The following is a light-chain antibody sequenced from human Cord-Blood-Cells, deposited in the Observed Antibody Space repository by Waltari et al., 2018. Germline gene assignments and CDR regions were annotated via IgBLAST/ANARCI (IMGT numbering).Light chain of an antibody. J-gene: IGKJ1*01. Sequence: DIQMTQSPSSLSASVGDRVTITCRASQSISSYLNWYQQKPGKAPKLLIYAASSLQSGVPSRFSGSGSGTDFTLTISSLQPEDCATYYCQQSYSTPPEWTFGQGTKVEIK. V-gene: IGKV1-39*01. CDR2: AAS. CDR3: QQSYSTPPEWT. CDR1: QSISSY.